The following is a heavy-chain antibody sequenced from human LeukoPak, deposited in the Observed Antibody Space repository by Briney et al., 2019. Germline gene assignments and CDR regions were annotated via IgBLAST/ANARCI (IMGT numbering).Heavy chain of an antibody. V-gene: IGHV1-2*02. CDR3: AREVIVAAAGTQSNWFDP. CDR2: INPNSGGT. J-gene: IGHJ5*02. D-gene: IGHD6-13*01. CDR1: GYTFTGYY. Sequence: ASVTVSCKASGYTFTGYYMHWVRQAPGQGLEWMGWINPNSGGTNYAQKFQGRVTMTRDTSITTAYMELSRLRSDDTAVYYCAREVIVAAAGTQSNWFDPWGQGTLVTVSS.